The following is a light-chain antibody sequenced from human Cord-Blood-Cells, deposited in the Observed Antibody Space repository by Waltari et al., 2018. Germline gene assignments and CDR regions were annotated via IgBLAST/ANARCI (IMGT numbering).Light chain of an antibody. CDR1: QSVSSSY. Sequence: EIVLTQSPGTLSLSQGERPTLSCRASQSVSSSYLAWYQQKPGQAPRLLIYGASSRATGIPDRFSGSGSGTDFTLTISRLEPEDFAVYYCQQYGSSPLTFGGGTKVEIK. CDR3: QQYGSSPLT. J-gene: IGKJ4*01. V-gene: IGKV3-20*01. CDR2: GAS.